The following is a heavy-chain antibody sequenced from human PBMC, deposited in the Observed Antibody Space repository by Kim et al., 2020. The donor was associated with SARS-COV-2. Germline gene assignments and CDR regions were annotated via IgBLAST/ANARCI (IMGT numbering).Heavy chain of an antibody. V-gene: IGHV1-69*13. Sequence: SVKVSCKASGGTFSSYAISWVRQAPGQGLEWMGGIIPIFGTANYAQKFQGRVTITADESTSTAYMELSSLRSEDTAVYYCARTNYYYYYMDVWGKGTTVTVSS. J-gene: IGHJ6*03. CDR3: ARTNYYYYYMDV. CDR2: IIPIFGTA. CDR1: GGTFSSYA.